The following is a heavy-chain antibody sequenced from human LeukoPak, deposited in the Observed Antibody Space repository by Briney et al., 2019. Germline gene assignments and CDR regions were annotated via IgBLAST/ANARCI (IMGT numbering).Heavy chain of an antibody. CDR1: GDSISIGDYR. CDR2: IYYIGTA. V-gene: IGHV4-30-4*01. J-gene: IGHJ6*03. CDR3: ARARGDSPRIYYYMDV. D-gene: IGHD3-16*01. Sequence: SETLSLTCSVSGDSISIGDYRWSWIPQSPGKGLEWIGYIYYIGTAYYNPSLRSRVALSADTSKNQFSLKLNSVTVADSAVYFCARARGDSPRIYYYMDVWGKGTTVTVSS.